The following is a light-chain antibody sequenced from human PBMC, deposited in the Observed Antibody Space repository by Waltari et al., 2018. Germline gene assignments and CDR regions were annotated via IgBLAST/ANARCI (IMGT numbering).Light chain of an antibody. V-gene: IGKV1-39*01. CDR1: QSISSY. Sequence: DTQMTQSPSSLSASVGDRVTITCRASQSISSYLNWYQQKPGKAPKLLIYAASSLQGGVPSRFSGSGSGTDFTLTISSLQPEDFATYYCQQSYSTPLTFGPGTKVEIK. CDR2: AAS. CDR3: QQSYSTPLT. J-gene: IGKJ3*01.